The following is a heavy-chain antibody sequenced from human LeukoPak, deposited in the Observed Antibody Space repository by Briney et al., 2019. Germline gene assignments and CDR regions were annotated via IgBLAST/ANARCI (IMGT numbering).Heavy chain of an antibody. CDR3: ANEGGDWGEGYFDY. D-gene: IGHD7-27*01. J-gene: IGHJ4*02. Sequence: PGGSLRLSCAASGFTFSDSYMSWIRQVPGKGLEWISYISSSGGTIYYADSVKGRFTISRDNAKNSLYLQMNSLRAEDTAVYYCANEGGDWGEGYFDYWGQGTLVTVSS. CDR2: ISSSGGTI. CDR1: GFTFSDSY. V-gene: IGHV3-11*01.